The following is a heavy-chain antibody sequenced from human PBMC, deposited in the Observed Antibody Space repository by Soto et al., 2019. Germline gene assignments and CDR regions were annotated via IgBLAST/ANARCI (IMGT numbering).Heavy chain of an antibody. Sequence: QVQLVESGGGVVQPGRSLRLSCAASGFTFSTYGMHWVRQAPGKGLEWVAVIWYNGRNKYYADSVKGRFTISRDNSKNTVYLQMNSLRAEDTAVYYCARDIDHYFDSWGQGTLVTVSS. CDR3: ARDIDHYFDS. CDR1: GFTFSTYG. D-gene: IGHD3-16*02. J-gene: IGHJ4*02. V-gene: IGHV3-33*01. CDR2: IWYNGRNK.